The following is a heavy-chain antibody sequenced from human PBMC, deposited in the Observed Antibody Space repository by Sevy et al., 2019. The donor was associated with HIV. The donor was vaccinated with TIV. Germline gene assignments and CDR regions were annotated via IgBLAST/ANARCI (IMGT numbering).Heavy chain of an antibody. D-gene: IGHD4-17*01. CDR1: GFPFSSYE. CDR2: ITNSGTTK. V-gene: IGHV3-48*03. Sequence: GRSLRLSCTASGFPFSSYEMNWVRQAPGKGLEWVSYITNSGTTKYYSDSVRGRFTISRDNARNSLHLQMNSLRAEDTAVYYCARDLPPSATTVAHFDCWGQGTLVTVSS. CDR3: ARDLPPSATTVAHFDC. J-gene: IGHJ4*02.